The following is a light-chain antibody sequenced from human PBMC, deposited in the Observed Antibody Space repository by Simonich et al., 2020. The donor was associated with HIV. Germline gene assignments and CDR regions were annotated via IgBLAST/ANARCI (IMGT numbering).Light chain of an antibody. CDR3: QSADSSGTYWV. V-gene: IGLV3-25*03. CDR1: VLAKKY. Sequence: SYELTQPSSVSVSPGQTARITCSGDVLAKKYARWFQQKPGQAPVLVIYKDSERPSGIPERFSGSSSGTTVTLTISGVQAEDEADYYCQSADSSGTYWVFGGGTKLTVL. CDR2: KDS. J-gene: IGLJ3*02.